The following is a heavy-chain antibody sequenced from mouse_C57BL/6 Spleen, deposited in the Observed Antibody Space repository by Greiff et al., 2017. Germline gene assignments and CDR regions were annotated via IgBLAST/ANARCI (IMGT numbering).Heavy chain of an antibody. J-gene: IGHJ2*01. CDR2: ISYDGSN. V-gene: IGHV3-6*01. D-gene: IGHD3-1*01. Sequence: EVKLMESGPGLVKPSQSLSLTCSVTGYSITSGYYWNWIRQFPGNKLEWMGYISYDGSNNYNPSLKNRISITRDTSKNQFFLKLNSVTTEDTATYYCARLGLREGYFDYWGQGTTLTVSS. CDR1: GYSITSGYY. CDR3: ARLGLREGYFDY.